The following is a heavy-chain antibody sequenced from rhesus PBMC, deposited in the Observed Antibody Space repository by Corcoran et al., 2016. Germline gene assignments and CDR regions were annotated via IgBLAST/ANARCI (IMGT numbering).Heavy chain of an antibody. CDR2: INSESEST. CDR1: GGSLSSLHW. D-gene: IGHD6-25*01. J-gene: IGHJ4*01. CDR3: ARREAAAFFDN. Sequence: QVQLQESGPGLVKPSETLSPTCALSGGSLSSLHWWSLIRPPPGKGLEWIGGINSESESTNYNPSLKSRDTISKDTAKNQFSLKLSSVTAADTAVYYCARREAAAFFDNWGQGVLVTVSS. V-gene: IGHV4S12*01.